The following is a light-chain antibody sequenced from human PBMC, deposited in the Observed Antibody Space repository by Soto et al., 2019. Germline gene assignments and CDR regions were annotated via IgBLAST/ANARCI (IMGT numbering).Light chain of an antibody. CDR3: QRLSHA. CDR1: QSVSSN. J-gene: IGKJ4*01. CDR2: DAS. Sequence: EIVLIQSPATLSLSPGERATLSCRASQSVSSNLAWYQQNPGQAPRLLIFDASNRATGIPARFSGSGSGTDFTLTISSLQPEDFATYYCQRLSHAFGGGTKVDIK. V-gene: IGKV3-11*01.